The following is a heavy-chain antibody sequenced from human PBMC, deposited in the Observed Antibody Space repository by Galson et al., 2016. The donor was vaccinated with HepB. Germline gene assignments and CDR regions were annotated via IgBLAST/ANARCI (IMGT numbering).Heavy chain of an antibody. CDR1: GFTFRTYA. CDR3: AKEFVATGAVVGDY. Sequence: SLRLSCAASGFTFRTYAISWVRPAPGKGLEWVSAISNSGRTTYYADSVKGRFTISRDNSKNTLYLQMNSLRVEDTALYYCAKEFVATGAVVGDYWGQGTLVTVSS. V-gene: IGHV3-23*01. D-gene: IGHD2-21*01. J-gene: IGHJ4*02. CDR2: ISNSGRTT.